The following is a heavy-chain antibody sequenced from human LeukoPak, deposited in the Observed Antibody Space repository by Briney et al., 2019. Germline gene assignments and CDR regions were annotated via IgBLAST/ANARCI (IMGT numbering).Heavy chain of an antibody. J-gene: IGHJ4*02. D-gene: IGHD3-22*01. V-gene: IGHV3-23*01. CDR3: ARDRPNYYGSDGHYYRRDGDY. CDR2: ITSRGEST. Sequence: GGSLRLSCAASGFTFSIYAMSWVRQAPGKGLQWVSSITSRGESTWYVDSVKGRFTITRDNSENTPYLQMHSLRAEDTAVYYCARDRPNYYGSDGHYYRRDGDYWGRGTLVSVSS. CDR1: GFTFSIYA.